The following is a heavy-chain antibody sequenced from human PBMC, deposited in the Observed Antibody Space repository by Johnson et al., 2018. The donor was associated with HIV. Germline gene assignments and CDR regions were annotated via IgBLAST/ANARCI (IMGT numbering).Heavy chain of an antibody. D-gene: IGHD6-13*01. J-gene: IGHJ3*01. CDR1: GFTFSSYD. Sequence: QVQLVESGGGLVQPGGSLRLSCAASGFTFSSYDMHWVRQAPGKGLEWVAVIWYDGSNKYYADSVKGRFTISRDNSKNTLYLQMNSLRPEDTALYYCARAFGSGGYTSSWYLGLGAFDLWGQGTMVTVSS. CDR2: IWYDGSNK. CDR3: ARAFGSGGYTSSWYLGLGAFDL. V-gene: IGHV3-33*08.